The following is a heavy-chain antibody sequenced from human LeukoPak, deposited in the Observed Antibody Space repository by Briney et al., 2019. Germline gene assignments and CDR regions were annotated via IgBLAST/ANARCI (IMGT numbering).Heavy chain of an antibody. Sequence: QPGRSLRLSCAASGFTFSSYAMHWVRQAPGKGLEWVANIKQDGSEKYYVDSVKGRFTISRDNAKNSLYLQMNSLRAEDTAVYYCARDSPSSTSWGYWGQGTLVTVSS. CDR2: IKQDGSEK. J-gene: IGHJ4*02. CDR3: ARDSPSSTSWGY. D-gene: IGHD2-2*01. CDR1: GFTFSSYA. V-gene: IGHV3-7*01.